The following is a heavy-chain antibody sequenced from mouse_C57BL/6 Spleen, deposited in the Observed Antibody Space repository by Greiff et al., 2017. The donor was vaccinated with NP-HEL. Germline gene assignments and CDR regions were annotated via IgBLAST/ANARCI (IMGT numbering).Heavy chain of an antibody. CDR2: IDPETGGT. CDR3: TRERYDYDEGWFAY. Sequence: QVQLKQSGAELVRPGASVTLSCKASGYTFTDYEMHWVKQTPVHGLEWIGAIDPETGGTAYNQKFKGKAILTADKSSSTAYMELRSLTSRGSAVDYCTRERYDYDEGWFAYWGQGTLVTVSA. CDR1: GYTFTDYE. D-gene: IGHD2-4*01. V-gene: IGHV1-15*01. J-gene: IGHJ3*01.